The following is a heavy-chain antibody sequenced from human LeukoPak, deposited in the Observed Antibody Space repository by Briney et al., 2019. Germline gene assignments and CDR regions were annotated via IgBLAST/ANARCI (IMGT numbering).Heavy chain of an antibody. CDR1: GGSISSSNYY. Sequence: SETLSLTCTVSGGSISSSNYYWGWIRQPPGKGLEWIGSIYHSGSTYYNPSLKSRVTISVDTSKNQFSLKLSSVIAADTAVYYCAKGGSSAYDAFDIWGQGTRVTVSS. CDR3: AKGGSSAYDAFDI. V-gene: IGHV4-39*07. J-gene: IGHJ3*02. D-gene: IGHD1-26*01. CDR2: IYHSGST.